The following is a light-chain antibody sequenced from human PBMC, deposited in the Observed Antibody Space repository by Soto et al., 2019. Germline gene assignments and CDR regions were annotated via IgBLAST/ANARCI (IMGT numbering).Light chain of an antibody. J-gene: IGKJ1*01. CDR1: QSISTW. CDR3: QQYNSYSQT. CDR2: DAS. V-gene: IGKV1-5*01. Sequence: DIQMTHSPSTLSASVGDGVTITCRASQSISTWLAWYQQKPGKAPKLLIYDASSLQSGVPSRFSGSASGTEFTLTISSLQPDDFATYYCQQYNSYSQTFGQGTKVDIK.